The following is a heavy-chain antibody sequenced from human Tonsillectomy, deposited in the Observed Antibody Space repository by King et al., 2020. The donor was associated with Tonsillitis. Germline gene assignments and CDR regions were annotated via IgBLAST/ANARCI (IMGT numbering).Heavy chain of an antibody. CDR2: LPSSGST. CDR1: GGSLRRSS. Sequence: PCLVPPSEPLSLPCPVSGGSLRRSSWRWLRQPPGPCLAWLGSLPSSGSTTYTPALKSRVTISGDTSKNHGSLRLSSVTAADTSVYYCARTSSYFDYWGQGTLVTVSS. V-gene: IGHV4-59*01. CDR3: ARTSSYFDY. J-gene: IGHJ4*02.